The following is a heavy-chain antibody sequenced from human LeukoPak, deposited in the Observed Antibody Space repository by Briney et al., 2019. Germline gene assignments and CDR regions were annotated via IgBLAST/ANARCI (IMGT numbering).Heavy chain of an antibody. Sequence: GGSLRLSCSPSGFTFSTYAMSWVRQAPGKGLEWVSGLSGSAATTYYADSAKGRFTISRDNSKNALYLQMNSLRGDDTAIYYCAKSVGIIRRGAFDIWGQGTMVTVSS. CDR3: AKSVGIIRRGAFDI. J-gene: IGHJ3*02. CDR2: LSGSAATT. CDR1: GFTFSTYA. D-gene: IGHD3-10*01. V-gene: IGHV3-23*01.